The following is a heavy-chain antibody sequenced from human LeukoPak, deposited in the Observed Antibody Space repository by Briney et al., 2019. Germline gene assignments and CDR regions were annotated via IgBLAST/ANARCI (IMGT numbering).Heavy chain of an antibody. CDR3: ATYEPTNNYDRSGYGNAFDI. CDR2: MNPNSGNT. CDR1: GGTFTSYD. Sequence: ASVKVSCKASGGTFTSYDINWVRQATGQGLEWMGWMNPNSGNTGYAQKFQGRVTMTRNTSISTAYMELSSLRSEDTAVYYCATYEPTNNYDRSGYGNAFDIWGQGTMVTVSS. V-gene: IGHV1-8*01. J-gene: IGHJ3*02. D-gene: IGHD3-22*01.